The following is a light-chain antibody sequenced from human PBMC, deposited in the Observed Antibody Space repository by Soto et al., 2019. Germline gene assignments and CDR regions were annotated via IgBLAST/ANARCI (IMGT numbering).Light chain of an antibody. CDR3: QQRSVWPIT. J-gene: IGKJ5*01. V-gene: IGKV3-11*01. CDR1: QTINNN. CDR2: GAS. Sequence: EIVLTQSPGTLSLSPGERATLSCRASQTINNNVAWYQLKDGQVPRLVIYGASTRATDIPARFSGSGSGTDFTLTISGLEPEDFAVYYCQQRSVWPITFGQGTRLEI.